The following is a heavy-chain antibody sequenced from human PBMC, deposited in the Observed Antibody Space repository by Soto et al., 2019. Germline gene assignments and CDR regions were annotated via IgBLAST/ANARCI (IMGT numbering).Heavy chain of an antibody. J-gene: IGHJ6*02. CDR2: IYYSGST. CDR1: GGSISSSSYY. Sequence: SETLSLTCTVSGGSISSSSYYWGWIRQPPGKGLEWNGSIYYSGSTYYNPSLKSRVTISVDTSKNQFSLKLSSVTAADTAVYYCARHLRPYGSGSYKKYYYYGMDVWGQGTTVTVSS. CDR3: ARHLRPYGSGSYKKYYYYGMDV. V-gene: IGHV4-39*01. D-gene: IGHD3-10*01.